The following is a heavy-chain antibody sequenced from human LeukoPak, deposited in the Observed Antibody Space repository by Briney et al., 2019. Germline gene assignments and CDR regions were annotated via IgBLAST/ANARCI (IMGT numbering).Heavy chain of an antibody. CDR1: GGSFSGYY. D-gene: IGHD3-10*01. J-gene: IGHJ4*02. Sequence: SETPSLTCAGYGGSFSGYYWSWIRQPPGKGLEWIGEINHSGSANYNPSLKSRVTISVDTSKNQFSLKLSSATAADTAVYYCARGGLLRFGEYGDFDYWGQGTLVTVSS. V-gene: IGHV4-34*01. CDR3: ARGGLLRFGEYGDFDY. CDR2: INHSGSA.